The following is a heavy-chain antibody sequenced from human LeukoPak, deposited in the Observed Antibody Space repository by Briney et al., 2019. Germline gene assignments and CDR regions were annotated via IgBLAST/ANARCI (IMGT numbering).Heavy chain of an antibody. CDR3: ARDRTMVRGVIGTSSDY. J-gene: IGHJ4*02. V-gene: IGHV1-18*04. Sequence: ASVKVSCKASGYTFTSNYIHWVRQAPGQGLEWMGWISAYNGNTNYAQKLQGRVTMTTDTSTSTAYMELRSLRSDDTAVYYCARDRTMVRGVIGTSSDYWGQGTLVTVSS. CDR2: ISAYNGNT. D-gene: IGHD3-10*01. CDR1: GYTFTSNY.